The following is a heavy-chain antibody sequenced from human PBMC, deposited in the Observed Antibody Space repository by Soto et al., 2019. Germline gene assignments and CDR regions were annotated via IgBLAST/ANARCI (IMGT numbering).Heavy chain of an antibody. V-gene: IGHV3-23*01. CDR1: GFTFSSYA. J-gene: IGHJ4*02. CDR2: ISGSGGST. D-gene: IGHD3-3*01. CDR3: AKGRRRITIFGVVIDPLDY. Sequence: EVQLLESGGGLVQPGGSLRLSCAASGFTFSSYAMSWVRQAPGKGLEWVSAISGSGGSTYYADSVKGRFTISRDNSKNTLDLQMNSLRAEDTAVYYCAKGRRRITIFGVVIDPLDYWGQGTLVTVSS.